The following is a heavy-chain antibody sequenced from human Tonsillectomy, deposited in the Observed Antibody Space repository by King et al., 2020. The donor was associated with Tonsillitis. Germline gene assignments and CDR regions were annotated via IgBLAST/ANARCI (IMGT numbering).Heavy chain of an antibody. D-gene: IGHD5-12*01. CDR2: IRTKANSYAT. V-gene: IGHV3-73*02. J-gene: IGHJ3*02. Sequence: VQLVESGGGLVQPGGSLKLSCAASGFTFSGSAMHWVRQASGKGLEWVGRIRTKANSYATAYAASVKGRFTISRDDSKNTAYLQMSSLKTEDAAVYYCTTGYIVAHDAFDMWGQGTMVTVSS. CDR1: GFTFSGSA. CDR3: TTGYIVAHDAFDM.